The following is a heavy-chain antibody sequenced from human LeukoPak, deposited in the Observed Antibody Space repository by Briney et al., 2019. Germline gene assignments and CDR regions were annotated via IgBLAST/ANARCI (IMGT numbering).Heavy chain of an antibody. Sequence: GASVKVSCKVSGYTFTDYYMHWVQQAPGKGLEWMGLVDPEDGETIYAEKFQGRVTITADTSTYTAYMELSSLSSEDTAVYYCATLEDYYDSSGYAVDYWGQGTLVTVSS. CDR2: VDPEDGET. D-gene: IGHD3-22*01. CDR3: ATLEDYYDSSGYAVDY. J-gene: IGHJ4*02. CDR1: GYTFTDYY. V-gene: IGHV1-69-2*01.